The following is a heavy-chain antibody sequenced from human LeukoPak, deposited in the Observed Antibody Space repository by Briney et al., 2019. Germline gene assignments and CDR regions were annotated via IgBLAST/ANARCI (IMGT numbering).Heavy chain of an antibody. D-gene: IGHD7-27*01. Sequence: GRSLRLSCAASGFIFSSYGIHWVRQAPGRGLEWVAVIWFDGSNKYYTDSVKGRFTISRDNSKNTVYLQMNSLRADDTAVYYCARDLGSDYFDYWGQGTLDTVSS. J-gene: IGHJ4*02. CDR2: IWFDGSNK. CDR1: GFIFSSYG. V-gene: IGHV3-33*01. CDR3: ARDLGSDYFDY.